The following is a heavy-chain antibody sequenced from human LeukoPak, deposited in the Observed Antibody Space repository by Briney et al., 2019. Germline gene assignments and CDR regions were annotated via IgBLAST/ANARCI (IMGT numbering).Heavy chain of an antibody. V-gene: IGHV4-39*01. CDR3: AAVPAAMIDYYYMDV. J-gene: IGHJ6*03. D-gene: IGHD2-2*01. Sequence: SETLSLTCTVSGGSISSSSYYWGWIRQPPGKGLEWIGSIYYSGSTYYSPSLKSRVTISVDTSKNQFSLKLSSVTAADTAVYYCAAVPAAMIDYYYMDVWGKGTTVTVSS. CDR2: IYYSGST. CDR1: GGSISSSSYY.